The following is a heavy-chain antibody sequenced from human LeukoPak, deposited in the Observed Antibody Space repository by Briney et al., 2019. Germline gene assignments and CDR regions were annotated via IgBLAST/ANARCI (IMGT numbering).Heavy chain of an antibody. CDR1: GFTFSDYY. Sequence: GGSLRLSCAASGFTFSDYYMSWIRQPPGKGLEWVAYISSSGTTIYYADSVKGRFTISRDNAKNSLYLQMNSLRAEDTAVYYCARRTVTRDWYFDLWGRGTLVTVSS. CDR3: ARRTVTRDWYFDL. D-gene: IGHD4-17*01. V-gene: IGHV3-11*01. CDR2: ISSSGTTI. J-gene: IGHJ2*01.